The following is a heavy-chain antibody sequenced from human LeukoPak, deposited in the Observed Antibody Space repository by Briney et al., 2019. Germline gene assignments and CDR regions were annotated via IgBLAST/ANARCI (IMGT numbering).Heavy chain of an antibody. Sequence: PSETLSLTCAVYGGSFSGYYWSWIRQPPGKGLEWIGSIYYSGSTYYNPSLKSRVTISVDTSKNQFSLKLSSVTAADTAVYYCASMGDSSGYYYGTLDYWGQGTLVTVSS. V-gene: IGHV4-34*01. J-gene: IGHJ4*02. CDR2: IYYSGST. CDR1: GGSFSGYY. CDR3: ASMGDSSGYYYGTLDY. D-gene: IGHD3-22*01.